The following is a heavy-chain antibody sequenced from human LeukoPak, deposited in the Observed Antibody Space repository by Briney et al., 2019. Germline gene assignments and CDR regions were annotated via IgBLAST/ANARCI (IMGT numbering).Heavy chain of an antibody. V-gene: IGHV4-39*01. CDR1: GGSISSSSYY. CDR3: ARHIPRYFDWDGAFDI. J-gene: IGHJ3*02. CDR2: IYYSGST. Sequence: TSETLSLTCTVSGGSISSSSYYWGWIRQPPGKGLEWIGSIYYSGSTYYNPSLKSRVTISVDTSKNQFSLKLSSVTAADTAVYYCARHIPRYFDWDGAFDIWGQGTMVTVSS. D-gene: IGHD3-9*01.